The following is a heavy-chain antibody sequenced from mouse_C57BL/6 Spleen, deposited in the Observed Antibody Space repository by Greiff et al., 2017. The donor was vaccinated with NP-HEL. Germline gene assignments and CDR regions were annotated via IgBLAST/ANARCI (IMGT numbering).Heavy chain of an antibody. CDR1: GYTFTSYW. Sequence: VQLQQPGAELVKPGASVKMSCKASGYTFTSYWITWVKQRPGQGLEWIGDIYPGSGSTNYNEKFKSKATLTVDTSSSTAYMQLSSLTSEDSAVYYCARDYGSLGDYFDYWGQGTTLTVSS. J-gene: IGHJ2*01. D-gene: IGHD2-1*01. V-gene: IGHV1-55*01. CDR2: IYPGSGST. CDR3: ARDYGSLGDYFDY.